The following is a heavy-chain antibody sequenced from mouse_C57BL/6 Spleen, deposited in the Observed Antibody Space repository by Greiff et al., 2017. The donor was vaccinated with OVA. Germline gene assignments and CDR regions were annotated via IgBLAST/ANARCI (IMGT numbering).Heavy chain of an antibody. J-gene: IGHJ4*01. CDR3: ALRAMDY. V-gene: IGHV3-6*01. CDR1: GYSITSGYY. Sequence: DVQLQKSGPGLVKPSQSLSLTCSVTGYSITSGYYWNWIRQFPGNKLEWMGYISYDGSNNYNPSLKNRISITRDTSKNQFFLKLNSVTTEDTATYYCALRAMDYWGQGTSVTVSS. CDR2: ISYDGSN.